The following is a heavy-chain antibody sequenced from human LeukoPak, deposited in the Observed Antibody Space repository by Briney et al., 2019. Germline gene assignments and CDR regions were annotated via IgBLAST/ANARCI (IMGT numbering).Heavy chain of an antibody. D-gene: IGHD6-13*01. V-gene: IGHV4-34*01. CDR2: INHSGST. Sequence: SETLSLTCAVYGGSFSGYYWSWIRQPPGKGLEWIGEINHSGSTNYNPSLKSRVTISVDTSKNQFSLKLSSVTAADTAVYYCARGKRGYSSSWYDYWGQGTLVTVSP. J-gene: IGHJ4*02. CDR3: ARGKRGYSSSWYDY. CDR1: GGSFSGYY.